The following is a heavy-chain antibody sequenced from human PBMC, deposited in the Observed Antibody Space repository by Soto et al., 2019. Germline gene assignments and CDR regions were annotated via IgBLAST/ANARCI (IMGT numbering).Heavy chain of an antibody. V-gene: IGHV1-18*01. D-gene: IGHD2-8*01. CDR1: GYTFTSYG. J-gene: IGHJ5*02. CDR2: ISAYNGNT. Sequence: QVQLVQSGAEVKKPGASVKVSCKASGYTFTSYGISWVRQAPGQGLEWMGWISAYNGNTNYAQKLQGRVTMTTDTSTSTSYRELRSLRSDDTAVYYCARDLTPSMLNLLPWFDPWGQGTLVTVSS. CDR3: ARDLTPSMLNLLPWFDP.